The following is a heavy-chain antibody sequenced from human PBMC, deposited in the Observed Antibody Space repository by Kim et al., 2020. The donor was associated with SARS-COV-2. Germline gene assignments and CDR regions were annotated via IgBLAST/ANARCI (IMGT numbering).Heavy chain of an antibody. CDR1: GGSISSSSYY. Sequence: SETLSLTCTVSGGSISSSSYYWGWIRQPPGKGLEWIGSIYYSGSTYYNPSLKSRVTISVDTSKNQFSLKLSSVTAADTAVYYCARHPNYYDSRETLDYWGQGTLVTVSS. V-gene: IGHV4-39*01. J-gene: IGHJ4*02. CDR2: IYYSGST. CDR3: ARHPNYYDSRETLDY. D-gene: IGHD3-22*01.